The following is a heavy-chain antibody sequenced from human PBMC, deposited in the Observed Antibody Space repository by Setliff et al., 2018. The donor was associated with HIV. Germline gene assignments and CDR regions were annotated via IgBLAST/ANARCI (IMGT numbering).Heavy chain of an antibody. J-gene: IGHJ2*01. V-gene: IGHV1-2*02. D-gene: IGHD2-15*01. CDR1: GYTFTGYY. CDR2: INPDSGGT. Sequence: ASVKVSCKAPGYTFTGYYMHWVRQAPGQGLEWMGWINPDSGGTNYAQKFQGRVTMTRDTSISTAYMELSRLRSDDTAVYYCVTVKSTRVCSGGRCYWTSRYLDLWGRGTLVTVSS. CDR3: VTVKSTRVCSGGRCYWTSRYLDL.